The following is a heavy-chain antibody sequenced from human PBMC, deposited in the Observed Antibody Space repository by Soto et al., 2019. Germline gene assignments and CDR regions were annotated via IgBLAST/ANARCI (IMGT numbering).Heavy chain of an antibody. D-gene: IGHD6-13*01. Sequence: ASLKVSCKASGYTFTNYALHWVRQAPGQRLEWMGWINVGNGNTKYSQKFQGRVTITRDTSASTAYMELSSLRSEDTAVYYCARKSSLFDYWGQGTLVTVSS. V-gene: IGHV1-3*01. J-gene: IGHJ4*02. CDR2: INVGNGNT. CDR3: ARKSSLFDY. CDR1: GYTFTNYA.